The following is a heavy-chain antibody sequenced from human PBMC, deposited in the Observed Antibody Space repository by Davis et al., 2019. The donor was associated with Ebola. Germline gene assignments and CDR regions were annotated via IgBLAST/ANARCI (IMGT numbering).Heavy chain of an antibody. Sequence: SVQVSCKASAGTFSSYAISWVRQAPAQGLEWMGGIIPIFGTANYAQKFQGRVTITADKSTSTAYMELSSLRSEDTAVYYCARRHYDFWSGYRNWFDPWGQGTLVTVSS. CDR1: AGTFSSYA. CDR2: IIPIFGTA. D-gene: IGHD3-3*01. CDR3: ARRHYDFWSGYRNWFDP. J-gene: IGHJ5*02. V-gene: IGHV1-69*06.